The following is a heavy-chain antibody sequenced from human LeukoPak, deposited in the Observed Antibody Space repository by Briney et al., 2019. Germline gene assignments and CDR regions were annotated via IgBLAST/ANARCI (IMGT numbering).Heavy chain of an antibody. CDR1: GGSISSGDYY. CDR2: IYYSGNT. J-gene: IGHJ4*02. CDR3: ARIGYYYGSGSYYQKNYFDY. D-gene: IGHD3-10*01. V-gene: IGHV4-30-4*01. Sequence: SETLSLTCTVSGGSISSGDYYWSWIRQPPGKGLEWIGYIYYSGNTHYNPSLKSRVTISVDTSKNQFSLKLSSVTAADTAVYYCARIGYYYGSGSYYQKNYFDYWGQGTLVTVSS.